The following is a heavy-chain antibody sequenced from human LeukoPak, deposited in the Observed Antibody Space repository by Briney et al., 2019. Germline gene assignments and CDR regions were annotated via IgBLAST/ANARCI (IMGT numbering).Heavy chain of an antibody. D-gene: IGHD3-3*01. CDR3: ARVSGVRLLEWLPYYFDY. CDR1: GGSFSGYY. Sequence: SSETLSLTCAVYGGSFSGYYWSWIRQPPGKGLEWIGEINHSGSTNYNPSLKSRVTISVDTSKNQFSLKLSSVTAADTAVYYCARVSGVRLLEWLPYYFDYWGQGTLVTVSS. J-gene: IGHJ4*02. CDR2: INHSGST. V-gene: IGHV4-34*01.